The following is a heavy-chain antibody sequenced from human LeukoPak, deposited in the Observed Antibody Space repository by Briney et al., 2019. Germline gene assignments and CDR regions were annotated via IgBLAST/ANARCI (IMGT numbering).Heavy chain of an antibody. V-gene: IGHV4-59*01. Sequence: PSETLSLTYTVSGGSISSYYWSWIRQPPGKGLEWIGYIYYSGSTNYNPSLKSRVTISVDTSKNQFSLKLSSVTAADTAVYYCARDPRGGITMVRGVGGWFDPWGQGTLVTVSS. J-gene: IGHJ5*02. D-gene: IGHD3-10*01. CDR1: GGSISSYY. CDR2: IYYSGST. CDR3: ARDPRGGITMVRGVGGWFDP.